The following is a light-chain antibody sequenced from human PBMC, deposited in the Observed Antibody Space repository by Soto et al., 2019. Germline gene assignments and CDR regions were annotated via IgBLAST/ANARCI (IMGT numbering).Light chain of an antibody. CDR3: QQYNNWPRT. V-gene: IGKV1-33*01. CDR1: QSTSSY. CDR2: GAS. J-gene: IGKJ1*01. Sequence: DIQMTQPPSSLSASLGDRVTITCRASQSTSSYLAWYQQKPGKAPRLLIYGASSLESGVPARFSGSGSGTEFTFTISSLQSEDIAVYYCQQYNNWPRTFGQGTKVDIK.